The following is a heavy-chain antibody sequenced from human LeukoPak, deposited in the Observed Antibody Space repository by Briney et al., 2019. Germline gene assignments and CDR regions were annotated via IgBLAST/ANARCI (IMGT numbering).Heavy chain of an antibody. J-gene: IGHJ4*02. CDR2: ISSDGSIT. Sequence: GGSLRLSCAASGFTFSTYWMHWVRQAPGKGLVWVSRISSDGSITGYADSVKGRFTISRDNAKNTLYLQMNSLRAEDTAVYYCARDAGSGWYPYFDYWGQGTLVTVSS. CDR1: GFTFSTYW. CDR3: ARDAGSGWYPYFDY. V-gene: IGHV3-74*01. D-gene: IGHD6-19*01.